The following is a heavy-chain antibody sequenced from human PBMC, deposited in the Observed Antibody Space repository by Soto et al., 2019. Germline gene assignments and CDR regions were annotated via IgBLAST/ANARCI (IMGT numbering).Heavy chain of an antibody. J-gene: IGHJ6*02. D-gene: IGHD2-15*01. CDR1: GFTFSSCT. CDR2: ISPSTSHI. CDR3: SGCSGGACHQTYGMDV. V-gene: IGHV3-21*01. Sequence: EVHLVESGGGLVKPGGSLRLSCAVSGFTFSSCTMNWVRQAPGKGLEWVSSISPSTSHIYYADSVKGRFTISRDNAKNSRFLQMNSLSAEDTAGYYCSGCSGGACHQTYGMDVWGQGTTVTVSS.